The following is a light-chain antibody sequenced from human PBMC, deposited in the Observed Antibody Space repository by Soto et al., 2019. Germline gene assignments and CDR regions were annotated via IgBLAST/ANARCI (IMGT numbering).Light chain of an antibody. V-gene: IGKV3-11*01. Sequence: EIVLTQSPATLSLSPGERATLSCRASQSVGSYFAWYQQKPGQAPRLLIYDASNRATGIPARFSGSGSGTACALTIGSLEPDDFAVYSCQPRGNWPVTFGQGTRVDIK. J-gene: IGKJ1*01. CDR2: DAS. CDR3: QPRGNWPVT. CDR1: QSVGSY.